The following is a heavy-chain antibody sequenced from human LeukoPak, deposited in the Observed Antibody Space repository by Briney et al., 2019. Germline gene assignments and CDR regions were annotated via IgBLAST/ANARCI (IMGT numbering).Heavy chain of an antibody. CDR2: IYYSGST. CDR3: AISDDYGDYGWFDP. D-gene: IGHD4-17*01. J-gene: IGHJ5*02. Sequence: SETLSLTCTVSGGSISSSSYYWSWIRQPPGKGLEWIGYIYYSGSTNYKSSLKSRVTISVDTSKNQFSLKLSSVTAADTAVYYCAISDDYGDYGWFDPWGQGTLVTVSS. V-gene: IGHV4-61*05. CDR1: GGSISSSSYY.